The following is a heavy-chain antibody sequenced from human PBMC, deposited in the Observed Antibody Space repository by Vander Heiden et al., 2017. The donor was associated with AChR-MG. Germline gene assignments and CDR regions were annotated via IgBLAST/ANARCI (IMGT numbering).Heavy chain of an antibody. V-gene: IGHV3-30-3*01. D-gene: IGHD5-18*01. CDR2: ISYDGSNK. J-gene: IGHJ4*02. CDR1: GLPFISYA. CDR3: AIVGYSYGLDY. Sequence: QVQLVESGGGVVQSGRSLRLSCAASGLPFISYAMRWVRQAPGKGLEWVAVISYDGSNKYYADSVKGRFTISRDNSKNTLYLQMNSLRAEDTAVYYCAIVGYSYGLDYWVQGTLVTVSS.